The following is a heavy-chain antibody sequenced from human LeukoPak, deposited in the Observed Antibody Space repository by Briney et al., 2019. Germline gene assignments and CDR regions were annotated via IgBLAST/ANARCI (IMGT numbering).Heavy chain of an antibody. CDR1: GFTFSSYA. CDR3: VKKDGRWLGELLRPGYYYYGMDV. J-gene: IGHJ6*04. Sequence: GGSLRLSCSASGFTFSSYAMHWVRQAPGKGLEYVSAISSNGGSTYYADSVKGRFTISRDNSKNTLYLQMSSLRAEDTAVYYCVKKDGRWLGELLRPGYYYYGMDVWGKGTTVTVSS. CDR2: ISSNGGST. D-gene: IGHD3-10*01. V-gene: IGHV3-64D*06.